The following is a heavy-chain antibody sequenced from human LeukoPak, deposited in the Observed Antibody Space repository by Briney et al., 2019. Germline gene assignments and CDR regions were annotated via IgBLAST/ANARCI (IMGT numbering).Heavy chain of an antibody. Sequence: GGSLRLSCAASGFTFSSYAMHWVRQAPGKGLEYVSAISSNGGSTYYANSVKGRFTISRDNSKNTLYLQMGSLRAEDMAVHYCASGKSYYYDSSGYCAYWGQGTLVTVSS. CDR3: ASGKSYYYDSSGYCAY. CDR1: GFTFSSYA. D-gene: IGHD3-22*01. CDR2: ISSNGGST. J-gene: IGHJ4*02. V-gene: IGHV3-64*01.